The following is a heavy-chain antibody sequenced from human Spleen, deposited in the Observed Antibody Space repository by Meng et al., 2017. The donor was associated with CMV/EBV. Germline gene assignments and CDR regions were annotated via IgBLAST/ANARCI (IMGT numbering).Heavy chain of an antibody. CDR1: GFTFSSYW. J-gene: IGHJ6*02. Sequence: GESLKISCAASGFTFSSYWMHWVRQAPGKGLVWVSRINSDGSSTSYADSVKGRFTISRDNAKNTLYLQMNSLRAEDTAVYYCARYDFWSGTENGMDVWGQGTTVTVSS. D-gene: IGHD3-3*01. V-gene: IGHV3-74*01. CDR3: ARYDFWSGTENGMDV. CDR2: INSDGSST.